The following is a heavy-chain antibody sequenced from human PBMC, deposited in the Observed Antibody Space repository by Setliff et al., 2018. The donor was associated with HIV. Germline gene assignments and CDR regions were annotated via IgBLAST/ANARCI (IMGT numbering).Heavy chain of an antibody. D-gene: IGHD3-9*01. J-gene: IGHJ4*02. Sequence: SEPLSLTCTVSGGSSSSSSFYWGWIRQPPGKGLEWIGSIYYSGNTYYNPSLKSRVTISVDTSKNQFSLKLSSVTAADTAVYYCARPFDWGSSHPLGYWSQGTLVTVSS. V-gene: IGHV4-39*01. CDR3: ARPFDWGSSHPLGY. CDR1: GGSSSSSSFY. CDR2: IYYSGNT.